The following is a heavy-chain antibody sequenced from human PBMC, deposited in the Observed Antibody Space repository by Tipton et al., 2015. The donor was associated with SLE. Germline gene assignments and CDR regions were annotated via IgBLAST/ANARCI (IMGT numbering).Heavy chain of an antibody. CDR3: ARGGGVVVPAAISPAVADY. V-gene: IGHV4-34*01. CDR1: GGSFSGYY. Sequence: TLFLTCAVYGGSFSGYYWSWIRQPPGKGLEWIGEINHSGSTNYNPSLKSRVTISVDTSKNQFSLKLSSVTAADTAVYYCARGGGVVVPAAISPAVADYWGQGTLVTVSS. D-gene: IGHD2-2*02. CDR2: INHSGST. J-gene: IGHJ4*02.